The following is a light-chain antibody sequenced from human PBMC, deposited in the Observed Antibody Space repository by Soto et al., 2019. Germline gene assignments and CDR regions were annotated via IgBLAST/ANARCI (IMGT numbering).Light chain of an antibody. CDR3: QRVGSDPLT. V-gene: IGKV1-9*01. J-gene: IGKJ4*01. Sequence: DIQLTQSPSFLSASVGDRVIITCRASQAISSKLAWYQQRPGTAPKLLISDASTLQSGVPSRFSGSGSGSEFTLTISSLQADDFATYCCQRVGSDPLTFGGGTKGELK. CDR1: QAISSK. CDR2: DAS.